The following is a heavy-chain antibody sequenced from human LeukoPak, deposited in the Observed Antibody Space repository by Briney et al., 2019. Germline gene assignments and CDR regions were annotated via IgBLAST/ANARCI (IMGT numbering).Heavy chain of an antibody. CDR1: GFTFSSSW. V-gene: IGHV3-74*01. CDR2: IKTDGSTT. D-gene: IGHD2-2*01. Sequence: GGSLRLSCAVSGFTFSSSWMHWVRQAPGKGLVWVSHIKTDGSTTAYADSVKGRSTISRDNAKNTLCLQMNSLRAEDTGVYYCARGNQQLPRSTPDYWGQGTLVTVSS. J-gene: IGHJ4*02. CDR3: ARGNQQLPRSTPDY.